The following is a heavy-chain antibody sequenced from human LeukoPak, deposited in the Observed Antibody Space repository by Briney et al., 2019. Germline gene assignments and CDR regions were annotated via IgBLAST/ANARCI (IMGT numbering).Heavy chain of an antibody. J-gene: IGHJ4*02. CDR1: GSTFSSYD. CDR3: VALGDRIY. CDR2: ISAAGDT. Sequence: PGGSLRLSCAASGSTFSSYDMHWVRQATGKGLEWVSAISAAGDTYFLDSVKGRFTISRENAKNSLYLQMNSLRAGDTAVYYCVALGDRIYWGQGTLVTVSS. D-gene: IGHD2-21*02. V-gene: IGHV3-13*01.